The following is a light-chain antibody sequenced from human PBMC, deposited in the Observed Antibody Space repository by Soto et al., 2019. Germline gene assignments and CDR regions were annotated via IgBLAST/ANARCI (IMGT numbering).Light chain of an antibody. Sequence: DIQMTQSPSTLSASVGDRVTITCRASQSISSYLAWYQQKPGKAPRLLIYKASSLHSGVPSRFSGSGAGTEFTLTISSLQPDDFATYYCQQYPSHSRTFGQGTKVDIK. CDR3: QQYPSHSRT. CDR2: KAS. CDR1: QSISSY. V-gene: IGKV1-5*03. J-gene: IGKJ1*01.